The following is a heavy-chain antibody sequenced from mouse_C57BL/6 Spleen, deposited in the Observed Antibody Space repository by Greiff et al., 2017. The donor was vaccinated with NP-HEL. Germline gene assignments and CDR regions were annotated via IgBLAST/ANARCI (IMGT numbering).Heavy chain of an antibody. V-gene: IGHV1-64*01. CDR1: GYTFTSYW. D-gene: IGHD1-1*01. CDR3: AREDYYGSSYGY. CDR2: IHPNSGST. J-gene: IGHJ2*01. Sequence: VQLQQSGAELVKPGASVKLSCKASGYTFTSYWMHWVKQRPGQGLEWIGMIHPNSGSTNYNEKFKSKATLTVAKSSSTAYMQLSSLTSEDSAVYYCAREDYYGSSYGYWGQGTTLTVAS.